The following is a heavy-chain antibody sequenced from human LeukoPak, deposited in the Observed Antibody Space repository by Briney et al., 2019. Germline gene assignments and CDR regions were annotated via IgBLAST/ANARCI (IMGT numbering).Heavy chain of an antibody. CDR3: ARDFGSTGWHTFDY. J-gene: IGHJ4*02. Sequence: QTLSLSCVVSGDGVSSKNGAGDSIRQSPSRWIGWLGSTYYRSKWYNDYAESMEGRMTISQDTSKNQYSLHLNSVTPDDTAVYYCARDFGSTGWHTFDYWGQGTLVTVSS. V-gene: IGHV6-1*01. CDR1: GDGVSSKNGA. CDR2: TYYRSKWYN. D-gene: IGHD6-19*01.